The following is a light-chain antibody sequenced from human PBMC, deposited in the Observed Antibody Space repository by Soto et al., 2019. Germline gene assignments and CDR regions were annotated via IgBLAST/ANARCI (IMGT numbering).Light chain of an antibody. V-gene: IGLV2-14*01. CDR1: SSDVGGYNY. CDR3: SSYTSSSTSYV. CDR2: EVS. Sequence: QSVLTQPASVSGSPGQSITISCTGTSSDVGGYNYVSWYQQHPGKAPKLMIYEVSNRPSGVSNRFSGSKSGNTASLTISGLQAEDEADYYCSSYTSSSTSYVFGIVTKVTVL. J-gene: IGLJ1*01.